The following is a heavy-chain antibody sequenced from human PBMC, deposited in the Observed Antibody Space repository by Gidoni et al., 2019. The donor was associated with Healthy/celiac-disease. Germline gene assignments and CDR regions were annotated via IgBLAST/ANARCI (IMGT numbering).Heavy chain of an antibody. CDR2: ISAYNGNT. D-gene: IGHD2-2*01. Sequence: QVQLVQSGAEVKKPGASVKVSCKASGYTFTSHGISRVRQAPGQGLEWMGWISAYNGNTNYAQKLQGRVTMTTDTSTSTAYMGLRSLRSDDTAVYYCAAGVVVPAAMGVYYYYGMDVWGKGPRSPSPQ. V-gene: IGHV1-18*01. CDR1: GYTFTSHG. J-gene: IGHJ6*01. CDR3: AAGVVVPAAMGVYYYYGMDV.